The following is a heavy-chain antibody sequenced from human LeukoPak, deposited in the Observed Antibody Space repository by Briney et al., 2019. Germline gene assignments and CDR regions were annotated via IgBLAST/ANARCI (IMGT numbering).Heavy chain of an antibody. V-gene: IGHV3-11*01. J-gene: IGHJ4*02. Sequence: PGRSLRLSCAASGFTFDDYAMHWVRQAPGKGLEWVSYISGSGSNMYYADSVQGRFTISRDNAQKSLYLQMNSLRAEDTAVYYCARVPAAAGLLFDYWGQGTLVTVSS. CDR1: GFTFDDYA. D-gene: IGHD6-13*01. CDR3: ARVPAAAGLLFDY. CDR2: ISGSGSNM.